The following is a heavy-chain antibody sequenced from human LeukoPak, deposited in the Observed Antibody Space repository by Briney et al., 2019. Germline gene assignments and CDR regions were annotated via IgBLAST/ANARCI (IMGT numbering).Heavy chain of an antibody. V-gene: IGHV3-23*01. Sequence: PGGSLRLSCAASGFTFSSYAMSWVRQAPGKGLEWVSAISGSGGSTYYADSVKGLFTISRDNPKNTLYLQMNSLRAEDTAVYYCAKDGYYDSSGYYYPYYFDYWGQGTLVTVSS. CDR3: AKDGYYDSSGYYYPYYFDY. D-gene: IGHD3-22*01. CDR2: ISGSGGST. J-gene: IGHJ4*02. CDR1: GFTFSSYA.